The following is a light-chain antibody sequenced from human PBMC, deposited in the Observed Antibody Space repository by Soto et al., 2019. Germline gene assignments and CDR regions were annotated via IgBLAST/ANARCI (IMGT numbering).Light chain of an antibody. Sequence: IAQIPCTLRASGGDRVAVTGWASQSISSWLAWYQQTPGKATQLLIYKASSLESGVPSRFSGSGSGTKFTRTISSPPPDDFATDYCPQYNSYPHTWTFGPGTQVEI. CDR3: PQYNSYPHTWT. J-gene: IGKJ1*01. V-gene: IGKV1-5*03. CDR2: KAS. CDR1: QSISSW.